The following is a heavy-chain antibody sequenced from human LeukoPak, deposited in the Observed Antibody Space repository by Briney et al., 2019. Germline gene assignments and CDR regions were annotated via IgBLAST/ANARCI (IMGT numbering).Heavy chain of an antibody. CDR1: GYSFSKYW. D-gene: IGHD2-2*01. CDR3: ARRRYCSSTSCSYNWFDP. Sequence: GESLKISCTASGYSFSKYWIGWVRQMPGKGLEWMGIIYPGDSDTRYSPSFQGQVTISADKSISTAYLQWSSLKASDTAMYYCARRRYCSSTSCSYNWFDPWGQGTLVTVSS. CDR2: IYPGDSDT. V-gene: IGHV5-51*01. J-gene: IGHJ5*02.